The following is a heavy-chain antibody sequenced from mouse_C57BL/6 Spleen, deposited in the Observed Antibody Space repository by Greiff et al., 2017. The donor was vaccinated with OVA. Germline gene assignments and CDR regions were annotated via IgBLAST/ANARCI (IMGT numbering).Heavy chain of an antibody. CDR1: GYAFSSSW. V-gene: IGHV1-82*01. CDR2: IYPGDGDT. D-gene: IGHD3-2*02. CDR3: ARAGSSGYDAMDY. Sequence: VQRVESGPELVKPGASVKISCKASGYAFSSSWMNWVQQRPGKGLEWIGRIYPGDGDTNYNGKFKGKATLTADKSSSTAYMQLSSLTSEDSAVYFCARAGSSGYDAMDYWGQGTSVTVSS. J-gene: IGHJ4*01.